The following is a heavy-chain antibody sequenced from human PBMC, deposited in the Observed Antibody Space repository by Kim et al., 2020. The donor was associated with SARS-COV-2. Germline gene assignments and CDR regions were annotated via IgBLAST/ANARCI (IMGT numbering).Heavy chain of an antibody. CDR3: VRHLRVAATFDAFDI. J-gene: IGHJ3*02. CDR2: IYPGDSDT. Sequence: GASLKISCKGSGYSFTSYWIGWVRQMPGKGLEWMGIIYPGDSDTRYSPSFQGQVTISADKSISTAYLQWSSLKASDTAMYYCVRHLRVAATFDAFDIWGQGTMVTVSS. D-gene: IGHD2-15*01. V-gene: IGHV5-51*01. CDR1: GYSFTSYW.